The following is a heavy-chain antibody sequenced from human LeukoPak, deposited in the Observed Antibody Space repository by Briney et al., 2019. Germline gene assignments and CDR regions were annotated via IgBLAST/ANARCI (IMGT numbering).Heavy chain of an antibody. CDR1: GYTFTGYY. Sequence: GASVKVSCKASGYTFTGYYMHWVRQAPGQGLEWMGWINPNSGGTNYAQKFQGRVTMTRDTSISTAYMELSRLRSDDTAVYYCARVVRVRGDYDAFDIWGQGTMVTVSS. CDR3: ARVVRVRGDYDAFDI. D-gene: IGHD3-10*01. V-gene: IGHV1-2*02. J-gene: IGHJ3*02. CDR2: INPNSGGT.